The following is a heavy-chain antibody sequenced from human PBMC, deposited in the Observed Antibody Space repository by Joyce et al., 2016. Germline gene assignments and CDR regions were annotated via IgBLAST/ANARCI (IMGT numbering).Heavy chain of an antibody. Sequence: HLQESGPGLVKPSETLSLTCTISGDSFSDTSYYWSWIRQPPGKGLEWLGFSYNSETTHYDPAVGGRLSISAGAAKKQFSLRLTSVTSADTAGYYCATSLPSRVGGFQFFGLDVWGQGTTVIVS. D-gene: IGHD3-10*01. CDR3: ATSLPSRVGGFQFFGLDV. J-gene: IGHJ6*02. V-gene: IGHV4-61*01. CDR2: SYNSETT. CDR1: GDSFSDTSYY.